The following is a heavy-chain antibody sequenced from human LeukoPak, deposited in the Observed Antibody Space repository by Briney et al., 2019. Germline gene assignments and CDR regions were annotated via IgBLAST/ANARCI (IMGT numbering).Heavy chain of an antibody. CDR3: ARDLSDYYDSPRAFDI. CDR2: INHSGST. V-gene: IGHV4-34*01. D-gene: IGHD3-22*01. J-gene: IGHJ3*02. Sequence: PSETLSLTCAVYGGSFTDYFLSWIRQPPGKGLEWLGEINHSGSTNYNPSLKSRVTISVDTSKNQFSLKLSSVTAADTAVYYCARDLSDYYDSPRAFDIWGQGTMVTVSS. CDR1: GGSFTDYF.